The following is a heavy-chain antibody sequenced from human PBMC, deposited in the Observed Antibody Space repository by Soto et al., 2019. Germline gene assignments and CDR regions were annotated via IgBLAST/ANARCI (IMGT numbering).Heavy chain of an antibody. V-gene: IGHV1-18*01. Sequence: ASVKVSCKASGYTFTSYGISWVRQAPGQGLEWMGWISAYNGNTNYAQKLQGRVTMTTDTSTSTAYMELRSLRSDDTAVYYCARDSLDIVVVPAAYGDVAFDIWGQGTMVTVS. CDR3: ARDSLDIVVVPAAYGDVAFDI. CDR1: GYTFTSYG. J-gene: IGHJ3*02. CDR2: ISAYNGNT. D-gene: IGHD2-2*03.